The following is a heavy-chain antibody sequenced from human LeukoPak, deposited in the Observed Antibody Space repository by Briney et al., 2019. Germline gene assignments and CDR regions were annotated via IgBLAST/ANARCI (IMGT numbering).Heavy chain of an antibody. V-gene: IGHV4-59*01. Sequence: SETLSLTCTVSGGSISSYYWSWIRQPPGKGLEWIGYIYYSGSTNYNPSLKSRVTISVDTSKNQFSLKLSSVTAADTAVYYCARSSSSSHRPWGYYYYYMDVWGKGTTVTVSS. J-gene: IGHJ6*03. D-gene: IGHD6-13*01. CDR2: IYYSGST. CDR1: GGSISSYY. CDR3: ARSSSSSHRPWGYYYYYMDV.